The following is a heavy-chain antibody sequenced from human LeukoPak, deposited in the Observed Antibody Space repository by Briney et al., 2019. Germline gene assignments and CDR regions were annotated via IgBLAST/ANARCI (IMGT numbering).Heavy chain of an antibody. CDR3: ARWARVTTVAGFDY. CDR1: GGSISSYY. CDR2: IYYSGST. V-gene: IGHV4-59*12. D-gene: IGHD6-19*01. J-gene: IGHJ4*02. Sequence: SETLSLTCTVSGGSISSYYWSWIRQPPGKGPEWIGYIYYSGSTNYNPSLKSRVTISVDTSKNQFSLKLSSVTAADTAVYYCARWARVTTVAGFDYWGQGTLVTVSS.